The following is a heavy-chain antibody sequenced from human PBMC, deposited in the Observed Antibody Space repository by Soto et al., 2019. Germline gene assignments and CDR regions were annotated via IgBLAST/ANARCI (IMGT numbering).Heavy chain of an antibody. D-gene: IGHD4-17*01. J-gene: IGHJ4*02. CDR2: INHSGST. CDR3: ARGDYGASLY. CDR1: GGSFSGYY. V-gene: IGHV4-34*01. Sequence: PSETLSLICAVYGGSFSGYYWSWIRQPPGKGLEWIGEINHSGSTNYNPSLKSRVTISVDTSKNQFSLKLSSVTAADTAVYYCARGDYGASLYWGQGTLVTVSS.